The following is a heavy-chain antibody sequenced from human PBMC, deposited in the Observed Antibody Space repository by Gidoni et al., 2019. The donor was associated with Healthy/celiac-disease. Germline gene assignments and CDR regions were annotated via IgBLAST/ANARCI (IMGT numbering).Heavy chain of an antibody. CDR2: ISYDGSNK. V-gene: IGHV3-30*04. D-gene: IGHD1-1*01. CDR3: ARVGQLERRSAFDY. CDR1: GFTFGSYA. J-gene: IGHJ4*02. Sequence: QVQLVESGGGVVQPGRSLRLSCAASGFTFGSYAMHWVRQAPGKGLEWVAGISYDGSNKYYADPVKGRFTISRDNSKNTLYLQMNSLRAEDTAVYYCARVGQLERRSAFDYWGQGTLVTVSS.